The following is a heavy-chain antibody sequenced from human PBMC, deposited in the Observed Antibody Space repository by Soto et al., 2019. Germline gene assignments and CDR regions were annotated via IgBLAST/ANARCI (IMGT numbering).Heavy chain of an antibody. CDR1: GFTFSGSA. V-gene: IGHV3-73*02. Sequence: EVQLVESGGGLVQPGGSLKLSCAASGFTFSGSAMHWVRQASGKGLEWVGRIRSKTNNYATAYAASVEGRFTISRDNAKNSLYLQRNSLRAEDTAVYYCARDPTSGGSWFDPWGQGTLVTVSS. CDR2: IRSKTNNYAT. CDR3: ARDPTSGGSWFDP. D-gene: IGHD1-26*01. J-gene: IGHJ5*02.